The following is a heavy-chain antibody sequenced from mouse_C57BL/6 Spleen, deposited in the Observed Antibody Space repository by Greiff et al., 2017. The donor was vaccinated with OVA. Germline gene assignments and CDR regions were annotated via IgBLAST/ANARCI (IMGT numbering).Heavy chain of an antibody. CDR1: GYAFSSSW. Sequence: VKVVESGPELVKPGASVKISCKASGYAFSSSWMNWVKQRPGKGLEWIGRIYPGDGDTNYNGKFKGKATLTADKSSSTAYMQLSSLTSEDSAVYFCARSNYDYENYAMDYWGQGTSVTVSS. CDR2: IYPGDGDT. D-gene: IGHD2-4*01. J-gene: IGHJ4*01. CDR3: ARSNYDYENYAMDY. V-gene: IGHV1-82*01.